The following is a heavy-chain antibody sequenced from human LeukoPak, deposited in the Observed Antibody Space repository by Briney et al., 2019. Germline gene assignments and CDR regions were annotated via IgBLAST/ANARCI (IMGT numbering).Heavy chain of an antibody. Sequence: SETLSLTCTVPGGSISSYYWSWIRQPPGKGLEWIGYIYYSGSTNYNPSLKSRVTISVDTSKNQFSLKLSSVTAADTAVYYCARVDPVNGLYYFDYWGQGTLVTVSS. CDR2: IYYSGST. CDR3: ARVDPVNGLYYFDY. J-gene: IGHJ4*02. V-gene: IGHV4-59*01. CDR1: GGSISSYY. D-gene: IGHD2-8*01.